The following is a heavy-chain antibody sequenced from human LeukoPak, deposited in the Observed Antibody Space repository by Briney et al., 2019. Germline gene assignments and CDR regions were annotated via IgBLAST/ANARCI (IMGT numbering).Heavy chain of an antibody. D-gene: IGHD6-19*01. Sequence: GESLKISCKGSGYSFTKHWIAWVRQMPGKGLKWTGIIFPGDSDTRYSPSFQGQVTISADKSISTAYLQWSSLKASDTAMYYCTRGSGSYVHWGQGTLVTVSS. J-gene: IGHJ1*01. CDR1: GYSFTKHW. CDR3: TRGSGSYVH. CDR2: IFPGDSDT. V-gene: IGHV5-51*01.